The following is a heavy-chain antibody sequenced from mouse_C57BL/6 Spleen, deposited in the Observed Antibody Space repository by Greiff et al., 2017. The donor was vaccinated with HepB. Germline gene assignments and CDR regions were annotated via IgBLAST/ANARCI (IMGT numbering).Heavy chain of an antibody. J-gene: IGHJ4*01. CDR2: IRNKANGYTT. D-gene: IGHD2-4*01. Sequence: EVQLVESGGGLVQPGGSLSLSCAASGFTFTDYYMSWVRQPPGKALEWLGFIRNKANGYTTEYSASVKGRFTISRDNSQSILYLQMNALRAEDSATYYCASLNYEGYYYAMDYWGQGTSVTVSS. CDR3: ASLNYEGYYYAMDY. V-gene: IGHV7-3*01. CDR1: GFTFTDYY.